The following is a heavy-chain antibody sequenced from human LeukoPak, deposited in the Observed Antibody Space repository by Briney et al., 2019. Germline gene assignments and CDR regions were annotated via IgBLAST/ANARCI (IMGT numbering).Heavy chain of an antibody. CDR2: MNPNSGNT. CDR3: ARGSYSGYDQDFDY. Sequence: EASVKVSCKSSGYTFTSYDINWVRQATGQGLEWMGWMNPNSGNTGYAQKFQGRVTITRDTSASTAYMELSSLRSEDMAVYYCARGSYSGYDQDFDYWGQGTLVTVSS. D-gene: IGHD5-12*01. CDR1: GYTFTSYD. V-gene: IGHV1-8*01. J-gene: IGHJ4*02.